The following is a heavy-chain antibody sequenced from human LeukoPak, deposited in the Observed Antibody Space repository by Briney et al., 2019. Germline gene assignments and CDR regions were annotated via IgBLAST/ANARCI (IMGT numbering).Heavy chain of an antibody. Sequence: PWGSLSLSCGASGFTFSSYAMIWVRQAPGKGLEWVPAISGSGGSTYYADSVKGRFTISRDNSKNTLYLQMNSLRAEDTAVYYCAKGTYSSGWYVYFDYWGQGTLVTVSS. J-gene: IGHJ4*02. D-gene: IGHD6-19*01. CDR2: ISGSGGST. CDR1: GFTFSSYA. V-gene: IGHV3-23*01. CDR3: AKGTYSSGWYVYFDY.